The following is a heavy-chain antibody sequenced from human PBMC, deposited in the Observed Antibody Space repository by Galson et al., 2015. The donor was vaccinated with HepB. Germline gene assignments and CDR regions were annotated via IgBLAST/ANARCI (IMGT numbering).Heavy chain of an antibody. CDR1: GFSFRTYR. CDR3: AKSVIEGGHWYFDT. V-gene: IGHV3-21*01. J-gene: IGHJ2*01. D-gene: IGHD5/OR15-5a*01. Sequence: SLRLSCAASGFSFRTYRMTWVRQAPGKGLDWVSCISSTSTYIAYTDSVKGRFTISRDNAKSSVYLQMNDLRAEDTAVYFCAKSVIEGGHWYFDTWGRGTLVTVSS. CDR2: ISSTSTYI.